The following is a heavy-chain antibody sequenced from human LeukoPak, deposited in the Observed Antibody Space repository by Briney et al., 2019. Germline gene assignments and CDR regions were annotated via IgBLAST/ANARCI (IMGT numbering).Heavy chain of an antibody. CDR3: AREAIPFNWNDANFDY. V-gene: IGHV3-33*01. Sequence: PGGSLRLSCAASGFTFSSYGMHWVRQAPGKGLEWVAVIWYDGSNKYYADSVKGRFTISRDNSKNTLYLQMNSLRAEDTAVYYCAREAIPFNWNDANFDYWGQGTLVTVSS. J-gene: IGHJ4*02. D-gene: IGHD1-20*01. CDR2: IWYDGSNK. CDR1: GFTFSSYG.